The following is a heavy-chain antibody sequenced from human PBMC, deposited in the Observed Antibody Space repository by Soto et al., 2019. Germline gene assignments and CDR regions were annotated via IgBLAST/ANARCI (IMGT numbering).Heavy chain of an antibody. V-gene: IGHV5-51*01. D-gene: IGHD5-12*01. CDR3: AKYSGYDYLGMDV. Sequence: GESLKISCKGSGYSFTSYWIGWVRQMPGKVLEWMGIIYPGDSDTRYSPSFQGQVTISADKSISTAYLQWSSLKASDTAMYYCAKYSGYDYLGMDVWGQGXTVTVSS. J-gene: IGHJ6*02. CDR2: IYPGDSDT. CDR1: GYSFTSYW.